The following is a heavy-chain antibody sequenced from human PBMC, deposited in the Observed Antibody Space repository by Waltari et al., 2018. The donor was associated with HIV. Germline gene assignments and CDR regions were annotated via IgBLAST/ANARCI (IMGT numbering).Heavy chain of an antibody. D-gene: IGHD3-10*01. J-gene: IGHJ6*02. V-gene: IGHV3-9*01. CDR3: AKGTAEYYGSGRLGV. CDR1: GFTFDDSA. Sequence: EVQLVASGGGLVQPGRYLRLSCAASGFTFDDSALHWCRQAPGKGLEWVSGISLNSGSIGYADSVKGRFTISRDNAKNSLYLQMNSLRAEDTALYYCAKGTAEYYGSGRLGVWGQGTTVTVSS. CDR2: ISLNSGSI.